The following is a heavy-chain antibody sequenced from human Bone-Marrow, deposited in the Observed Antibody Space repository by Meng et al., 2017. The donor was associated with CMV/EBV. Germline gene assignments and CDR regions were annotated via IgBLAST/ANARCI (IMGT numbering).Heavy chain of an antibody. CDR2: IYSGGST. CDR1: GFTFSSYA. J-gene: IGHJ3*02. Sequence: GESLKISCAASGFTFSSYAMSWVRQAPGKGLEWVSVIYSGGSTYYADSVKGRFTISRDNPKNTLYLQMNSLRAEDTAVYYCARVWELLHDAFDIWGQGTMVTVSS. D-gene: IGHD1-26*01. CDR3: ARVWELLHDAFDI. V-gene: IGHV3-53*01.